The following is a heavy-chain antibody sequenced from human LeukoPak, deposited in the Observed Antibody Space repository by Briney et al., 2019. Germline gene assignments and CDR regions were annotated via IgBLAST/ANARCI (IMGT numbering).Heavy chain of an antibody. V-gene: IGHV4-39*01. D-gene: IGHD3-3*01. J-gene: IGHJ4*02. Sequence: PSETLSLTCTVSGGSISSSSYYWGWIRQPPGKGLEWIGSIYYSGSTYYNPSLKSRVTISVDTSKNQFSLKLSSVTAADTAVYYCARQGYDFWSGSDLGGLFDYWGQGTLVTVSS. CDR1: GGSISSSSYY. CDR2: IYYSGST. CDR3: ARQGYDFWSGSDLGGLFDY.